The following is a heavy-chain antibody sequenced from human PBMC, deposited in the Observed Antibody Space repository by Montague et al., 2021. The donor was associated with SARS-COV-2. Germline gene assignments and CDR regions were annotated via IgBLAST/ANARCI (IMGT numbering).Heavy chain of an antibody. CDR3: ARGPSDTYYYNGMDV. V-gene: IGHV2-70*11. Sequence: PALVKPTQTLTLTCTFSGFSLSTSGMCMTWIRQPPGKALEWLARIDWDGDKYYSTSLKSRLTISRDTSENLVVLTMTNMDPVDTATYYCARGPSDTYYYNGMDVWGRGTTVTVSS. J-gene: IGHJ6*02. CDR2: IDWDGDK. CDR1: GFSLSTSGMC.